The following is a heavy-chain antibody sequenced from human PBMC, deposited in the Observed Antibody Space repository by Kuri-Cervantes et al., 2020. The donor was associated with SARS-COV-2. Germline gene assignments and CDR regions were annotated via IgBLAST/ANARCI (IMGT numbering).Heavy chain of an antibody. D-gene: IGHD2-2*02. CDR2: IYPDDSDT. CDR3: ARGLEYCSSTNCYRGRDYYYYGMDV. J-gene: IGHJ6*02. CDR1: GYNFTNSW. Sequence: GESLKISCKGSGYNFTNSWIGWVRQKPGKGLEWMGIIYPDDSDTRYSPSFKGQVTISADKSITTAYLQWSSLKASDTAIYYCARGLEYCSSTNCYRGRDYYYYGMDVWGQGTTVTVSS. V-gene: IGHV5-51*01.